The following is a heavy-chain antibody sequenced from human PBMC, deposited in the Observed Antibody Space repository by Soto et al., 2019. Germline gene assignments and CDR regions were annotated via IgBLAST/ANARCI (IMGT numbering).Heavy chain of an antibody. CDR2: IKQDGSEK. Sequence: EVQLVESGGGLVQPGGSLRLSCAASGFTFSSYWMSWVRQAPGKGLEWVANIKQDGSEKYYVDSVKGGFTISRDNAKNSLYLQMDSLRAEDTGVYYCARERGLAVGGLSDAFDIWGQGTMVTVSS. J-gene: IGHJ3*02. CDR1: GFTFSSYW. D-gene: IGHD6-19*01. V-gene: IGHV3-7*01. CDR3: ARERGLAVGGLSDAFDI.